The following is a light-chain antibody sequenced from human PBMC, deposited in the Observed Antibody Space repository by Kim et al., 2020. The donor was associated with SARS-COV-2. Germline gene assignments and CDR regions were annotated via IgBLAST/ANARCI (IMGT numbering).Light chain of an antibody. J-gene: IGLJ2*01. Sequence: SSELTQDPAVSVALGQTVRITCQGDSLRSYYATRYQQKPGQAPILVIYGKNNRPSRIPDRFPLSSSGNTASLTITGTQAGYEADYYFNFRDSNANVVLGG. V-gene: IGLV3-19*01. CDR2: GKN. CDR3: NFRDSNANVV. CDR1: SLRSYY.